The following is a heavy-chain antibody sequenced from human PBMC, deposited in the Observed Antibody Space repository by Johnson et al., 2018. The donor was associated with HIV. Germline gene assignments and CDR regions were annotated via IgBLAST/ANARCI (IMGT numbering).Heavy chain of an antibody. Sequence: QVQLVESGGGAVQPGRSLRLSCAASGFTFSSYAMHWVRQAPGKGLEWVAVISYDGSNKYYADSVKGRFTISRDNSKNTLYLQMNSLRAEDTAVYYCAKGEWGAGTDAFDIWGQGTMVTVSS. CDR1: GFTFSSYA. J-gene: IGHJ3*02. V-gene: IGHV3-30-3*01. CDR2: ISYDGSNK. CDR3: AKGEWGAGTDAFDI. D-gene: IGHD3-16*01.